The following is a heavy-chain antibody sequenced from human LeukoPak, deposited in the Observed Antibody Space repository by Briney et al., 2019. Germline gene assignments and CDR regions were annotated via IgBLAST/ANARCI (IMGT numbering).Heavy chain of an antibody. CDR2: ISGSAYNS. Sequence: GSLRLSSAASGFTFSSYGMSWVPHAPGKGLEWVSTISGSAYNSYYADSVKGRFTISRDNSANTLYLQMNSLRAEDTALYYCAKHSGSYFIYYVDSWGQGTLVTVSS. J-gene: IGHJ4*02. D-gene: IGHD1-26*01. CDR1: GFTFSSYG. CDR3: AKHSGSYFIYYVDS. V-gene: IGHV3-23*01.